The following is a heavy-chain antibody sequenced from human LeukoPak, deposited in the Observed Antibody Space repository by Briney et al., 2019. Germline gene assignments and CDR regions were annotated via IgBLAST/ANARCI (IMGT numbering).Heavy chain of an antibody. CDR2: INHSGST. CDR3: ARGKRQQLVAGFDY. CDR1: GVSFGGYY. D-gene: IGHD6-13*01. Sequence: PSETLSLTCAVYGVSFGGYYWSWIRQPPGKGLEWIGEINHSGSTNYNPSLKSRVTISVDTSKNQFSLKLSSVTAADTAVYYCARGKRQQLVAGFDYWGQGTLVTVSS. V-gene: IGHV4-34*01. J-gene: IGHJ4*02.